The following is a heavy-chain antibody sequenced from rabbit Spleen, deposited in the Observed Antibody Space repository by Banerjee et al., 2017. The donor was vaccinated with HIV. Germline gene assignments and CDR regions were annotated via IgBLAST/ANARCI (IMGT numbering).Heavy chain of an antibody. CDR1: VVSFSSSSY. D-gene: IGHD1-1*01. Sequence: QSLEESGGDLVKPGASLTLTCTASVVSFSSSSYMCWVRQAPGKGLEWIACIDVGCSGFIYFATWAKGRFTISKTSSTTVTLQMTRLTAADTATYFCARDTSSSFSSYGMDLWGQGTLVTVS. CDR3: ARDTSSSFSSYGMDL. CDR2: IDVGCSGFI. J-gene: IGHJ6*01. V-gene: IGHV1S40*01.